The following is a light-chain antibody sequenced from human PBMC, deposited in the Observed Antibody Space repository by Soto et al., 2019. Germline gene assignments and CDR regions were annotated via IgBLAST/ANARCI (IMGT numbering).Light chain of an antibody. CDR2: AAS. V-gene: IGKV1-5*01. Sequence: DIQMTQSPSTLYASVGDRVTITCRASQNINSWLAWYQQKPGKAPKLLLYAASSLESGVPSRFSGSRSGTEFTLTISSLQPDDFATYYCQQYAAYPWTFGQGTKVEIK. J-gene: IGKJ1*01. CDR3: QQYAAYPWT. CDR1: QNINSW.